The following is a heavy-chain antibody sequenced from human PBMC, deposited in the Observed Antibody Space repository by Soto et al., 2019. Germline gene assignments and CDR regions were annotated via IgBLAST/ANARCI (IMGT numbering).Heavy chain of an antibody. CDR2: ISYDGSNK. CDR3: AKDLRYFDWLPPASYGMDV. J-gene: IGHJ6*04. Sequence: GGSLRLSCAASGFTFSSYGMHWVRQAPGKGLERVAVISYDGSNKYYTDSVKGRFTISSNNSKNTLYLQMNSLRANETAVYYCAKDLRYFDWLPPASYGMDVWGKGTTVTVSS. D-gene: IGHD3-9*01. V-gene: IGHV3-30*18. CDR1: GFTFSSYG.